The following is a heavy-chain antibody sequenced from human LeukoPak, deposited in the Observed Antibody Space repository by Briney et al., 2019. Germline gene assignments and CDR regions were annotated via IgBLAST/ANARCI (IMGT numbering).Heavy chain of an antibody. Sequence: TGESLKISCKGSGYSFTTYWISWVRQAPGKGLEWVSAISGSGGSTYYADSVKGRFTISRDNSKNTLYLQMNSLRAEDTAVYYCAKGILRLGYSYGYFDYWGQGTLVTVSS. J-gene: IGHJ4*02. V-gene: IGHV3-23*01. CDR2: ISGSGGST. CDR1: GYSFTTYW. D-gene: IGHD5-18*01. CDR3: AKGILRLGYSYGYFDY.